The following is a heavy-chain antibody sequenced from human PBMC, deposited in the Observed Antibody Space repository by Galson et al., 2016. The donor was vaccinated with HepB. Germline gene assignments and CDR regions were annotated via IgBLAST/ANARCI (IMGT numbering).Heavy chain of an antibody. J-gene: IGHJ4*02. D-gene: IGHD5-12*01. Sequence: SLRLSCAASGFSFSNYAMSWVRQAPGKGLEWVSGISGSGERTQYADPVKGRFTISRDNSENTLSMEMNSQRADDTAVYPCAKDKRYSGYEGPFDYWGQGTLVTVSS. CDR3: AKDKRYSGYEGPFDY. V-gene: IGHV3-23*01. CDR1: GFSFSNYA. CDR2: ISGSGERT.